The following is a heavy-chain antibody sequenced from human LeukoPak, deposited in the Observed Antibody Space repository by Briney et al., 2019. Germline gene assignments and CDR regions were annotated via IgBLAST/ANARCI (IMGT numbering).Heavy chain of an antibody. CDR2: ISDSGDTT. D-gene: IGHD6-19*01. Sequence: GGSLRLSCAASGFAFSSQAMGWVRQAPGKGLEWVSVISDSGDTTYYADSVKGRFTISRDNSKNTLYLQLNSLRAEDTAIYYCAKDARRSDGWYFFDRWCQGALVTVSS. CDR3: AKDARRSDGWYFFDR. J-gene: IGHJ4*02. V-gene: IGHV3-23*01. CDR1: GFAFSSQA.